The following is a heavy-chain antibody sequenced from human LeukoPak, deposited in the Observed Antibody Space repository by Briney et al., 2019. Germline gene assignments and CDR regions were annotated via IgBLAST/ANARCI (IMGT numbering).Heavy chain of an antibody. V-gene: IGHV4-61*02. J-gene: IGHJ3*02. CDR3: ARYYYDSSYAFDI. CDR2: IHTSGST. CDR1: GGSISSGNYH. D-gene: IGHD3-22*01. Sequence: SQTLSLTCTVSGGSISSGNYHWNWIRQPAGEGLEWIGRIHTSGSTNYNPSLKSRVTISVDTSKNQFSLKLSSVTAADTAVYYCARYYYDSSYAFDIWGQGTMVTVSS.